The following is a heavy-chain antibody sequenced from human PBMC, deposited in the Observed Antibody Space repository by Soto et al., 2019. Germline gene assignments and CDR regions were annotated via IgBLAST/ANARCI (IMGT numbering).Heavy chain of an antibody. V-gene: IGHV4-59*01. CDR1: GGSISSYY. CDR3: ARGAESRDFWSGYYGSPPYYFDY. CDR2: IYYSGST. J-gene: IGHJ4*02. D-gene: IGHD3-3*01. Sequence: PSETLSLTCTVSGGSISSYYWSWIRQPPGKGLEWIGYIYYSGSTNYNPSLKSRVTISVDTSKNQFSLKLSSVTAADTAVYYCARGAESRDFWSGYYGSPPYYFDYWGQGTLVTVSS.